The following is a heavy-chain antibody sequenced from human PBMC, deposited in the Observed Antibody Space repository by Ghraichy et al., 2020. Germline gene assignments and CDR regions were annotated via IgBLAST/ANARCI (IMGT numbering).Heavy chain of an antibody. CDR2: ISGSGGTI. Sequence: GSLRLSCAASGFTFSTYPMSWVRQAPGKGLDWVSAISGSGGTIVYADSVNGRFTISRDNSKNTLYLQMNSLRAEDTAVYYCAKQALVGTTPARYVDFWGQRTLVTVSS. J-gene: IGHJ4*02. V-gene: IGHV3-23*01. CDR1: GFTFSTYP. CDR3: AKQALVGTTPARYVDF. D-gene: IGHD1-26*01.